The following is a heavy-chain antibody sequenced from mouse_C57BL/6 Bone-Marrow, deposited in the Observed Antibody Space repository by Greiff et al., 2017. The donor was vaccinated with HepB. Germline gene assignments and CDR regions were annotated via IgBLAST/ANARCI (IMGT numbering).Heavy chain of an antibody. CDR2: IYPRSGNT. Sequence: VQLQQSGAELARPGASVKLSCKASGYTFPSYGISWVKQRTGQGLEWIGEIYPRSGNTYYNEKFKGKATLTADKSSSTAYMELRSLTSEDSAVYFCARLGVTTVVAPYAMDYWGQGTSVTVSS. D-gene: IGHD1-1*01. J-gene: IGHJ4*01. CDR3: ARLGVTTVVAPYAMDY. V-gene: IGHV1-81*01. CDR1: GYTFPSYG.